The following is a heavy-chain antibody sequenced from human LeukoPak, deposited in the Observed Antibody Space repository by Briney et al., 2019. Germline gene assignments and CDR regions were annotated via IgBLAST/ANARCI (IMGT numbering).Heavy chain of an antibody. D-gene: IGHD2-2*01. CDR1: GFTFSRYG. CDR3: ARDDCAITTCHGE. J-gene: IGHJ4*02. Sequence: PGGSLRLSCAASGFTFSRYGMSWVRQAPGKGLEWVTFISPDGRNKYYADSVKGRFTISRDYSKNTVHLQMDSLRAEDTAVYYCARDDCAITTCHGEWGPGTLVTVSS. V-gene: IGHV3-30*03. CDR2: ISPDGRNK.